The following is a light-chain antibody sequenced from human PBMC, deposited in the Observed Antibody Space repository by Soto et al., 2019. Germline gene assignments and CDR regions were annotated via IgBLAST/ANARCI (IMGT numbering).Light chain of an antibody. J-gene: IGKJ4*01. CDR2: WAS. CDR1: QTVLYSSNNKNY. V-gene: IGKV4-1*01. CDR3: QQYYSSPLT. Sequence: DIVMTQSPDSVAVSLGERATISCESSQTVLYSSNNKNYLAWYQQKPGQPPNLLITWASTRESGVPDRFSGSGSGTDFTLTISSLQAEDVAVYYCQQYYSSPLTFGGGTKVEIK.